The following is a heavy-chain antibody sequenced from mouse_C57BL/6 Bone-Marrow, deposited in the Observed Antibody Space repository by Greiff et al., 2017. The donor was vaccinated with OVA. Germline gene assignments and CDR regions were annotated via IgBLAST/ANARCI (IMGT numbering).Heavy chain of an antibody. D-gene: IGHD1-1*01. CDR3: ARRKVITTVVDYAMDY. Sequence: QVTLKESGPGILQSSQTLSLTCSFSGFSLSTSGMGVSWIRQPSGKGLEWLAHIYWDDDKRYNPSLKSRLTISKDTSRNQVFLKITSVDTADTATYYCARRKVITTVVDYAMDYWGQGTSVTVSS. J-gene: IGHJ4*01. V-gene: IGHV8-12*01. CDR1: GFSLSTSGMG. CDR2: IYWDDDK.